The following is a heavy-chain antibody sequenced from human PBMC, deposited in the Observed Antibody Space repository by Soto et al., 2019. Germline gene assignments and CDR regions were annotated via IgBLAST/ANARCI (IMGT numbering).Heavy chain of an antibody. V-gene: IGHV1-18*01. CDR1: GYIFTSYG. CDR3: ARAFDEQAAGSY. CDR2: INTYNDNT. D-gene: IGHD6-13*01. J-gene: IGHJ4*02. Sequence: ASVKVSCKASGYIFTSYGISWVRQAPGQGLEWMGWINTYNDNTNYAQKLQGRVTMTTDTSTSTAYMELRSLRSDDTAVYYCARAFDEQAAGSYWGQGTLVTVSS.